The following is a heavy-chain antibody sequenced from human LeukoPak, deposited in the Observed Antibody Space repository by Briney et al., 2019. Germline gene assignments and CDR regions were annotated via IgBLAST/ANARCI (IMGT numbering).Heavy chain of an antibody. V-gene: IGHV5-51*01. J-gene: IGHJ4*02. Sequence: GESLKISCKGSGYSFTSYWIGWVRQMPGKGLEWMGIIYPGDSDTRYSPSFQGQVTISADKSISTAYLQWSSLKASDTAMYYCAGHPYDYGDYFDYWGQGTLVTVSS. D-gene: IGHD4-17*01. CDR2: IYPGDSDT. CDR1: GYSFTSYW. CDR3: AGHPYDYGDYFDY.